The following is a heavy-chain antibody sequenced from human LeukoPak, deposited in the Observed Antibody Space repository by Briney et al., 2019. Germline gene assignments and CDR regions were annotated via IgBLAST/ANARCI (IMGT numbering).Heavy chain of an antibody. CDR1: GYSLGKNYY. Sequence: SETLSLTCAVSGYSLGKNYYWGWIRQPPGKGLEWIGRIYGAGSTSYNPSLMNRVTMSVDTSKNHFSLKLTSVTAADTAVYYCARYDSRGSASTRFDYWGQGILVTISS. CDR2: IYGAGST. CDR3: ARYDSRGSASTRFDY. J-gene: IGHJ4*02. D-gene: IGHD3-16*01. V-gene: IGHV4-38-2*01.